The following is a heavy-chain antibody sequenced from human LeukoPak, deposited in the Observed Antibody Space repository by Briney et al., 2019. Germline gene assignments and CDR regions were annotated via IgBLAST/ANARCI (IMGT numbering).Heavy chain of an antibody. J-gene: IGHJ4*02. V-gene: IGHV1-18*01. CDR2: ISAYNGNT. Sequence: ASVKVSCKASGYTFTSYGISWVRQAPGQGLEWMGWISAYNGNTNYAQKLQGRVTMTTDTSTSTAYMELSSLRSEDTAVYYCARDLYDSSGYYYRYYFDYWGQGTLVTVSS. CDR3: ARDLYDSSGYYYRYYFDY. D-gene: IGHD3-22*01. CDR1: GYTFTSYG.